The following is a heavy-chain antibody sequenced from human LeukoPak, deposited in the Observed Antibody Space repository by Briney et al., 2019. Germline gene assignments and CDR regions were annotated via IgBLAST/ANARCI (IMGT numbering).Heavy chain of an antibody. Sequence: PSETLSLTCAVSGGSISNSRYYWGWIRQTPGKGLEWIGTMHYSGSIYYNPYLKSRVTISVDTSKNQFSLKLSSVTAADTAVFYCARRASDWSFDYWGQGTLVTVSS. J-gene: IGHJ4*02. CDR1: GGSISNSRYY. CDR3: ARRASDWSFDY. V-gene: IGHV4-39*01. D-gene: IGHD6-19*01. CDR2: MHYSGSI.